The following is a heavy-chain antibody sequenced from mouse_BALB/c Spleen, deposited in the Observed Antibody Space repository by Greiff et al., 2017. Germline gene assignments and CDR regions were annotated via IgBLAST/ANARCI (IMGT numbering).Heavy chain of an antibody. CDR3: GRSLYYYGSSYGAMDY. Sequence: EVQLVESGPELVKPGASVKISCKASGYSFTGYFMNWVKQSHGKSLEWIGRINPYNGDTFYNQKFKGKATLTVDKSSSTAHMELLSLTSEDSAVYYCGRSLYYYGSSYGAMDYWGQGTSVTVSS. CDR2: INPYNGDT. V-gene: IGHV1-37*01. J-gene: IGHJ4*01. D-gene: IGHD1-1*01. CDR1: GYSFTGYF.